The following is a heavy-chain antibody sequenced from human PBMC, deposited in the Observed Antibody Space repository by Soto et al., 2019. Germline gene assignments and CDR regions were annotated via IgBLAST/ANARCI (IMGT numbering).Heavy chain of an antibody. CDR3: ARGNRLASLFDY. V-gene: IGHV1-69*12. Sequence: QVQLVQSGAEVKKPGSSVKVSCKASGGTFSSYAISWVRQAPVQWLEWMGGIIPIFGTANYAQKFQGRVTITADESTSTAYMELSSLRSEDTTVYYCARGNRLASLFDYWGQGTLVTVSS. CDR2: IIPIFGTA. J-gene: IGHJ4*02. CDR1: GGTFSSYA.